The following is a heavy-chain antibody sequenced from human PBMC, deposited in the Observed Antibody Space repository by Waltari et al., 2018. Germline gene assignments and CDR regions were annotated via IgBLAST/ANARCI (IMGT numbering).Heavy chain of an antibody. CDR1: GYSISSGYY. D-gene: IGHD6-6*01. Sequence: QVQLQESGPGLVKPSETLSLTCAVSGYSISSGYYWGWIRQPPGKGLEWIGSIYHSGSTYYNPSLKSRVTISVDTSKNQFSLKLSSVTAADTAVYYCASIAARPLGFDYWGQGTLVTVSS. V-gene: IGHV4-38-2*01. CDR2: IYHSGST. CDR3: ASIAARPLGFDY. J-gene: IGHJ4*02.